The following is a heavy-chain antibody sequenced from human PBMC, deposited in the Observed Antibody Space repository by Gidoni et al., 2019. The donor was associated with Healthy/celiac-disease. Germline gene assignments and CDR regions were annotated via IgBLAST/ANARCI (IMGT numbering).Heavy chain of an antibody. D-gene: IGHD3-22*01. V-gene: IGHV3-23*01. CDR1: GFTSSSYA. CDR3: AKDRPLYDSSGYPFDY. Sequence: VQLLESGGGLVQPGGSLRLSCAASGFTSSSYAMRWVRQAPGKGLEWVSAISGSGGSTYYADSVKCRFTISRDNSKNTLYLQMNSLRAEDTAVYYCAKDRPLYDSSGYPFDYWGQGTLVTVSS. CDR2: ISGSGGST. J-gene: IGHJ4*02.